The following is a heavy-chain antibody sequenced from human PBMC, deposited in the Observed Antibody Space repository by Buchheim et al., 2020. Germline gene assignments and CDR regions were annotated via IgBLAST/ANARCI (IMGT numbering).Heavy chain of an antibody. CDR2: IKQDGSEK. D-gene: IGHD2-2*01. Sequence: EVQLVESGGGLVQPGGSLRLSCAASGFTFSSYWMSWVRQAPGKGLEWVANIKQDGSEKYYVDSVKGRFTISRANAKNSLYLQMNSLRAEDTAVYYCARDRCSTSCYEHFQFDYWGQGTL. V-gene: IGHV3-7*04. CDR1: GFTFSSYW. J-gene: IGHJ4*02. CDR3: ARDRCSTSCYEHFQFDY.